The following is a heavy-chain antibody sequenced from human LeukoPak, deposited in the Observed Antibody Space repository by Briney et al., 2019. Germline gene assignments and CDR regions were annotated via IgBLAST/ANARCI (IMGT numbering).Heavy chain of an antibody. D-gene: IGHD3-22*01. CDR3: AREGWGYNDGRGSFDY. CDR2: IYYSGST. CDR1: GGSISSSSYY. Sequence: SETLSLTCTVSGGSISSSSYYWGWIRQPPGKGLEWIGNIYYSGSTFYNPSLKSLVTTSVDTSQEQYSLKLSSVTAADTAVYYCAREGWGYNDGRGSFDYWGQGTLVTVSS. V-gene: IGHV4-39*02. J-gene: IGHJ4*02.